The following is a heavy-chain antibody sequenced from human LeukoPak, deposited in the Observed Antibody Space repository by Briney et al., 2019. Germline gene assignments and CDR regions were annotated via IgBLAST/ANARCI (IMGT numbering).Heavy chain of an antibody. CDR2: INSDGSST. V-gene: IGHV3-74*01. J-gene: IGHJ4*02. CDR1: GFTFSSYW. CDR3: VYYDSSGYYYGRLRY. D-gene: IGHD3-22*01. Sequence: PGGSLRLSCAASGFTFSSYWMHWVRQAPGKGLVWVSRINSDGSSTNYADSVKGRFTISRDNAKNTLYLHMRSLRAEDAAMYFCVYYDSSGYYYGRLRYWGQGTPVTVSS.